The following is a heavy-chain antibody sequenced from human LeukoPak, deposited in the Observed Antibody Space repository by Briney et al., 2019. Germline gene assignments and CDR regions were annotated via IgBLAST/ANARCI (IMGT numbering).Heavy chain of an antibody. CDR1: GDSISSSSYY. Sequence: PSETLSLTCTVSGDSISSSSYYWSWIRQPPGKGLEWNGYIYYSGSTNHNPSLKSRVTISVDTSKNQFSLKLSSVTAADTAVYYCARGRATAVTGYFDYWGQGTLVTVSS. V-gene: IGHV4-61*05. CDR3: ARGRATAVTGYFDY. J-gene: IGHJ4*02. D-gene: IGHD6-19*01. CDR2: IYYSGST.